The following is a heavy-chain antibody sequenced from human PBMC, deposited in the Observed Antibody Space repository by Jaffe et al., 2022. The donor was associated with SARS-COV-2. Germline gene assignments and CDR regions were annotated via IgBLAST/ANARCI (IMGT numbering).Heavy chain of an antibody. D-gene: IGHD3-9*01. V-gene: IGHV1-24*01. Sequence: QVQLVQSGAEVKKPGASVKVSCKVSGYTLTELSMHWVRQAPGKGLEWMGGFDPEDGETIYAQKFQGRVTMTEDTSTDTAYMELSSLRSEDTAVYYCATVRLWRERGYYDILTGYYPPYAFDIWGQGTMVTVSS. CDR2: FDPEDGET. J-gene: IGHJ3*02. CDR1: GYTLTELS. CDR3: ATVRLWRERGYYDILTGYYPPYAFDI.